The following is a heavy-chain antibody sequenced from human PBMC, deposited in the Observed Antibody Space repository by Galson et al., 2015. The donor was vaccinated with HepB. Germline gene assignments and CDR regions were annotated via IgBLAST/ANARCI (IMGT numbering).Heavy chain of an antibody. D-gene: IGHD6-13*01. CDR2: IRYAGSNK. Sequence: ALRLSCATSGFTFTSYGIHWVRQAPGKGLEWVAFIRYAGSNKYYADSVEGRFTISRDNSKKTLHLQMNSLTAEDTAVYYCARDPGIAAPGGLDYWGQGTLVTVSS. J-gene: IGHJ4*02. CDR1: GFTFTSYG. CDR3: ARDPGIAAPGGLDY. V-gene: IGHV3-30*02.